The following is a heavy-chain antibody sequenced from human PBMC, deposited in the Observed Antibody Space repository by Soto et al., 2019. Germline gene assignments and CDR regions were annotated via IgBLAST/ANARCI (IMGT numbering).Heavy chain of an antibody. CDR1: GFNFNRYT. CDR2: IGRFIDRT. V-gene: IGHV3-21*06. J-gene: IGHJ4*02. D-gene: IGHD3-10*01. CDR3: ARVGAYFGEFEYFDY. Sequence: LRPSCSASGFNFNRYTMNSVRQAPGKELEGVSSIGRFIDRTYYADSVKGRFAIFRANAENSVYLQVNSLRAEDTAVYYCARVGAYFGEFEYFDYWGQGTPDTLSS.